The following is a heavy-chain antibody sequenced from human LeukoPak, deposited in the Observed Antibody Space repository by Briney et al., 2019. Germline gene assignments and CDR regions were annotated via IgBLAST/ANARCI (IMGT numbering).Heavy chain of an antibody. CDR3: ARELYGSYGQLLSFDL. V-gene: IGHV5-51*01. Sequence: GESLRISCKGSGYSFSNHWIGWVRQMPGKGLEWMGVIYPGDSDTRYSPSFQGQVTMSVDKSIDSAFLQWSSLKASDTAIYYCARELYGSYGQLLSFDLWGPGPLVIVTA. CDR2: IYPGDSDT. J-gene: IGHJ4*02. CDR1: GYSFSNHW. D-gene: IGHD3-16*01.